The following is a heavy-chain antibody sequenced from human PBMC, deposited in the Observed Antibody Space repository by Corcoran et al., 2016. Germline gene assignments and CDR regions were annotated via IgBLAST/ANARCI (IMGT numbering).Heavy chain of an antibody. J-gene: IGHJ4*02. D-gene: IGHD3-22*01. Sequence: QITLKESGPTLVKPTQTLTLTCTFSGFSLSTSGVGVGWIRQPPGKALEWLALIYWDDDKRYSPSLKSRLTITKDTSKNQVVLTMSNMDPVDTATYYCAHIPSQGTYYDSSGYYEGYYFDYWGQGTLVTVSS. CDR2: IYWDDDK. CDR3: AHIPSQGTYYDSSGYYEGYYFDY. V-gene: IGHV2-5*02. CDR1: GFSLSTSGVG.